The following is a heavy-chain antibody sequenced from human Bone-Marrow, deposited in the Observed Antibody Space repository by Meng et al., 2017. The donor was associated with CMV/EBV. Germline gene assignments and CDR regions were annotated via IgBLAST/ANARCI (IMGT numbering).Heavy chain of an antibody. CDR3: ARGLLEMATMKVYYYYYGMDV. J-gene: IGHJ6*02. D-gene: IGHD5-24*01. CDR1: GGTFSSYA. Sequence: SVKVSCKASGGTFSSYAISWVRQAPGQGHEWMGGIIPIFGTANYAQKFQGRVTITTDESTSTAYMELSSLRSEDTAVYYCARGLLEMATMKVYYYYYGMDVWGQGTTVTVSS. CDR2: IIPIFGTA. V-gene: IGHV1-69*05.